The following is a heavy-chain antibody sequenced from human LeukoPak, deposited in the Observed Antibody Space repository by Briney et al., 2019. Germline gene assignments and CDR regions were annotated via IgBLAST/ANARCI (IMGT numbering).Heavy chain of an antibody. D-gene: IGHD2-2*01. CDR1: GFTFSSYA. CDR3: AKDPLIVVVPAAKSNWFDP. CDR2: ISGSGGST. J-gene: IGHJ5*02. Sequence: PGGSLRLSCAASGFTFSSYAMSWVRQAPGKGLEWVSAISGSGGSTYYADSVKGRFTISRDNSKNTLYLQMNSLRAEDTAVYYCAKDPLIVVVPAAKSNWFDPWGQGTLVTVSS. V-gene: IGHV3-23*01.